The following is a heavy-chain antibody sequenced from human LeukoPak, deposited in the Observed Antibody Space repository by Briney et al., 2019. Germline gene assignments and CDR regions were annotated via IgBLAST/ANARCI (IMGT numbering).Heavy chain of an antibody. CDR2: IWYDGSNK. CDR1: GFTFSSYG. D-gene: IGHD2-2*01. V-gene: IGHV3-30*02. J-gene: IGHJ6*03. CDR3: VKGARGYCSSTSCPYYYYYYMDV. Sequence: GGSLRLSCAASGFTFSSYGMHWVRQAPGKGLEWVAVIWYDGSNKYYVDSVKGRFTISRDNSKNTLYLQMNSLRAEDTAVYYCVKGARGYCSSTSCPYYYYYYMDVWGKGTTVTVSS.